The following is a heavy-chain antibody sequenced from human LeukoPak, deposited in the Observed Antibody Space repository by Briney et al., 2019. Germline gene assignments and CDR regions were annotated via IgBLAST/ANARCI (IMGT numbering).Heavy chain of an antibody. CDR3: AKDHFADYGDYVGFFGY. Sequence: PGGSLRLSCAASGFTVSSNYMSWVRQAPGKGLEWISVIYSGGSTYYADSVKGRFTISRDNSKNTLYLQMNSLRAEDTAVYYCAKDHFADYGDYVGFFGYWGQGTLVTVSS. J-gene: IGHJ4*02. D-gene: IGHD4-17*01. CDR1: GFTVSSNY. V-gene: IGHV3-53*01. CDR2: IYSGGST.